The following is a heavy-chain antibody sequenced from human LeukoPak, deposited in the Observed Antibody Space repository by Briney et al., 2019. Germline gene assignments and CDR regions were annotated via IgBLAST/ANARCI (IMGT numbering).Heavy chain of an antibody. D-gene: IGHD2-2*01. V-gene: IGHV3-11*01. Sequence: GGSLRLSCAASGFTFSDYYMSWIRQAPGKGPEWVSYISSSGSTIYYADSVKGRFTISRDNAKNSLYLQMNSLRAEDTAIYYCGTLGGTTSWLNFWGQGTLVTVSS. CDR3: GTLGGTTSWLNF. J-gene: IGHJ4*02. CDR2: ISSSGSTI. CDR1: GFTFSDYY.